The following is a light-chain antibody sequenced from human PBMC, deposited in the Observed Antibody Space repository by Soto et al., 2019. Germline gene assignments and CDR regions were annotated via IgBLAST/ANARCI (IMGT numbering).Light chain of an antibody. CDR1: QSLSSY. CDR2: DAS. V-gene: IGKV3-11*01. Sequence: EIVLTQSPATLSLSPGERATLSYRASQSLSSYLAWYQQKPGQAPRLLIYDASNRATGIPARFSGSGSGTDFTLTISSLEPEDFAVYYCQQRSNWPPWTLGQGTKVDIK. CDR3: QQRSNWPPWT. J-gene: IGKJ1*01.